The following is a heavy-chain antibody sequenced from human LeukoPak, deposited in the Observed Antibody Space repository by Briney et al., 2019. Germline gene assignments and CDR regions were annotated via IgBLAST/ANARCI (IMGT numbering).Heavy chain of an antibody. D-gene: IGHD5-12*01. CDR3: ARVADSGYDYRGWFDP. CDR1: GGSISSYY. CDR2: IYYSGST. Sequence: SETLSLTCTVSGGSISSYYWSWIRQPPGKGLEWIGYIYYSGSTNYNPSLKSRVTISVDTSKNQFSLKLSSVTAADTAVYYCARVADSGYDYRGWFDPWGQGTLVTVSS. V-gene: IGHV4-59*01. J-gene: IGHJ5*02.